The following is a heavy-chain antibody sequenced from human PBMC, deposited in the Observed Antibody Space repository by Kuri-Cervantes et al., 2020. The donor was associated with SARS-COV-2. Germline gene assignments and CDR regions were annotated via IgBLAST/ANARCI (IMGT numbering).Heavy chain of an antibody. CDR2: IWYDGSNK. CDR3: ARDMSIAAAGTDY. Sequence: GESLKISCVASGFTFSSYGMHWVRQAPGKGLDWVAVIWYDGSNKYYADSVKGRFTISRDNSKNTLYLQMNSLRAEDTAVYYCARDMSIAAAGTDYWCQGTLVTVSS. V-gene: IGHV3-33*08. D-gene: IGHD6-13*01. J-gene: IGHJ4*02. CDR1: GFTFSSYG.